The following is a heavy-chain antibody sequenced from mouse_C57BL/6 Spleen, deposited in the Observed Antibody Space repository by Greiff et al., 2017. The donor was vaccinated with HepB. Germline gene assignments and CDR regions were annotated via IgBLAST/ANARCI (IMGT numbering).Heavy chain of an antibody. Sequence: EVKVEESGGGLVKPGGSLKLSCAASGFTFSSYAMSWVRQTPEKRLEWVATISDGGSYTYYPDNVKGRFTISRDNAKNNLYLQMSHLKSEDTAMYYCARDGGYYGYDSYYFDYWGQGTTLTVSS. CDR1: GFTFSSYA. D-gene: IGHD2-2*01. J-gene: IGHJ2*01. CDR3: ARDGGYYGYDSYYFDY. V-gene: IGHV5-4*01. CDR2: ISDGGSYT.